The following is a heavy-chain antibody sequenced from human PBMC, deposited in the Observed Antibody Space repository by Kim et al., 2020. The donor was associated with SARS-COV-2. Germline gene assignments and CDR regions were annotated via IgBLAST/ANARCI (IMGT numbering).Heavy chain of an antibody. D-gene: IGHD4-4*01. CDR1: GGSISSYY. V-gene: IGHV4-59*13. Sequence: SETLSLTCTVSGGSISSYYWSWIRQPPGKGLEWIGYIYYSGSTNYNPSLKSRVTISVDTSKNQFSLKLSSVTAADTAVYYCARASDYSNQGRYYGMDVWGQGTTVTVSS. CDR3: ARASDYSNQGRYYGMDV. J-gene: IGHJ6*02. CDR2: IYYSGST.